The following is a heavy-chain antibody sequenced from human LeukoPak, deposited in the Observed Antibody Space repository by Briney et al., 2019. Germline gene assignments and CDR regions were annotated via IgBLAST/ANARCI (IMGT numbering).Heavy chain of an antibody. D-gene: IGHD3-10*01. CDR1: GFTFSSYS. CDR3: ARTITINHNWFDP. V-gene: IGHV3-21*01. J-gene: IGHJ5*02. CDR2: ISSSSSYI. Sequence: GGSLRLSCAASGFTFSSYSMNWVRQAPGKVLEWVSSISSSSSYIYYADSVKGRFTISRDNAKNSLYLQMNSLRAEDTAVYYCARTITINHNWFDPWGQGTLVTVSS.